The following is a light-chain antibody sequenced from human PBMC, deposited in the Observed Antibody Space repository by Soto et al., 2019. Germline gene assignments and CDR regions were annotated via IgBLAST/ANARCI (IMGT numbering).Light chain of an antibody. Sequence: EIVLTQSPGTLSLSPGQRATLSCRASQRVSSRFLAWYQQKPGQAPRLLIYGASSSATAIPDRFSGSGSGTDFTLTISRLEPEDFAVYYCQQYDSSPPTFGQGTKVDVK. CDR2: GAS. CDR1: QRVSSRF. J-gene: IGKJ1*01. V-gene: IGKV3-20*01. CDR3: QQYDSSPPT.